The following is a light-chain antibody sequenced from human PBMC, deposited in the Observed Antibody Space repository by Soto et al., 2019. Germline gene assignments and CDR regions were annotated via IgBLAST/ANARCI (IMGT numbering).Light chain of an antibody. V-gene: IGKV1-5*01. CDR3: QQYNNWPPIT. J-gene: IGKJ5*01. CDR1: QSIDTW. Sequence: DIKMTQSPSTLSASVGDRVTITCRASQSIDTWLAWYQQKPGKAPNLLIYDASTLESGVPSRFSGSGSGTEFTLTISSLQSEDFAVYYCQQYNNWPPITFGQGTRLEIK. CDR2: DAS.